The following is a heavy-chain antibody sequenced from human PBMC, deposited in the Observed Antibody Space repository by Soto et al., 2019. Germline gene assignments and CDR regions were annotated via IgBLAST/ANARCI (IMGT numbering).Heavy chain of an antibody. V-gene: IGHV1-18*01. CDR1: GYTFFTYD. CDR3: ARHHGPTTSENGFDP. CDR2: ISTYSGDT. D-gene: IGHD5-12*01. J-gene: IGHJ5*02. Sequence: QVHLVQSGVEVKTPGASVKVSCQASGYTFFTYDISWVRQAPGQGLEWMGWISTYSGDTKYAQKFQGRVTMTTDTSTNTAYLELRSLRSDDTAVYYCARHHGPTTSENGFDPWGQGTLVTVYS.